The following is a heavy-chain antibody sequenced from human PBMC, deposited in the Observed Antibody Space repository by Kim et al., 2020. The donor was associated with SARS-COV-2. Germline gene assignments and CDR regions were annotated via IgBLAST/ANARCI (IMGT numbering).Heavy chain of an antibody. CDR1: GYTFTSYD. CDR3: ASGRGYSYVPCYYYGMDV. J-gene: IGHJ6*02. D-gene: IGHD5-18*01. V-gene: IGHV1-8*01. CDR2: MNPNSGNT. Sequence: ASVKVSCKASGYTFTSYDINWVRQATGQGLEWMGWMNPNSGNTGYAQKFQGRVTMTRNTSLSTAYMELSSLRSEDTAVYYCASGRGYSYVPCYYYGMDVWGQGTTVTVSS.